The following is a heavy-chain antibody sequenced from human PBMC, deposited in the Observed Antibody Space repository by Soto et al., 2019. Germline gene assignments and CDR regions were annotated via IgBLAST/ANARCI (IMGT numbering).Heavy chain of an antibody. Sequence: QVQLVQSGAEVKKPGSSVKVSCKASGGTFSSYAISWVRQAPGQGLEWMGGIIPIFGTANYAQQFQGRVTMTADESTSTADMELSSLRSEDTAVYYCARGVAVAGTDYYYGMDVWGQGTTVTVSS. D-gene: IGHD6-19*01. CDR1: GGTFSSYA. CDR3: ARGVAVAGTDYYYGMDV. CDR2: IIPIFGTA. J-gene: IGHJ6*02. V-gene: IGHV1-69*01.